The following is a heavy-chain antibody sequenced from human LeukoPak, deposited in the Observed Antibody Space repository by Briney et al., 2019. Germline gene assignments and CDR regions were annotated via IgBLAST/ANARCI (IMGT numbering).Heavy chain of an antibody. V-gene: IGHV1-8*01. CDR1: GYTFTSYD. J-gene: IGHJ3*02. D-gene: IGHD6-13*01. Sequence: GSSVKVSCKASGYTFTSYDINWVRQATGQGLEWMGWMNHNSGNTGYAQKFQGRVTMTRNTSISTAYMELSSLRSEDTAVYYCARHPSPQQLVLLGAFDIWGQGTMVTVSS. CDR3: ARHPSPQQLVLLGAFDI. CDR2: MNHNSGNT.